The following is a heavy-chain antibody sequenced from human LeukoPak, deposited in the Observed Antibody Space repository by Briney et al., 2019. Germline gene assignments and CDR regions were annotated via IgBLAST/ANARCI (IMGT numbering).Heavy chain of an antibody. CDR3: ARGFWSGYLHNYYMDV. J-gene: IGHJ6*03. Sequence: GASVKVSCKASGGIFSSYGIGWVRQARGQGLEWVGGIIPLFGTADYAQKFQGRVTITADESTSTAYMELRSLRSEDTAVYYCARGFWSGYLHNYYMDVWGKGTTVSVSS. CDR2: IIPLFGTA. V-gene: IGHV1-69*13. CDR1: GGIFSSYG. D-gene: IGHD3-3*01.